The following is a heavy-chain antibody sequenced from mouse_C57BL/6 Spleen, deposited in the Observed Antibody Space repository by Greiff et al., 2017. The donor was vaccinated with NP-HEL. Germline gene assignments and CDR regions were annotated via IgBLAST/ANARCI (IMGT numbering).Heavy chain of an antibody. CDR3: ARQAYYSNYVYAMDY. CDR1: GFTFSSYT. CDR2: ISGGGGNT. D-gene: IGHD2-5*01. V-gene: IGHV5-9*01. Sequence: EVQLVESGGGLVKPGGSPKLSCAASGFTFSSYTMSWVRQTPEKRLEWVATISGGGGNTYYPDSVKGRFTISRDNAKNTLYLQMSSLRSEDTALYYCARQAYYSNYVYAMDYWGQGTSVTVSS. J-gene: IGHJ4*01.